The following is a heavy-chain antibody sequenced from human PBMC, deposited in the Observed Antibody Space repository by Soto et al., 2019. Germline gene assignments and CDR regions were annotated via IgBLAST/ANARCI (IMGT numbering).Heavy chain of an antibody. CDR1: GYTFTGYY. Sequence: QVQLVQSGAEVKKPGASVKVSCKASGYTFTGYYMHWVRQAPGQGLEWMGWINPNSGGTNYAQKFQGRVTMTRDPSISTAYMELSRLRSDDTAVYYCARGSLILWSGELLLNMGYFDYWGQGTLVTVSS. CDR3: ARGSLILWSGELLLNMGYFDY. V-gene: IGHV1-2*02. CDR2: INPNSGGT. D-gene: IGHD3-10*01. J-gene: IGHJ4*02.